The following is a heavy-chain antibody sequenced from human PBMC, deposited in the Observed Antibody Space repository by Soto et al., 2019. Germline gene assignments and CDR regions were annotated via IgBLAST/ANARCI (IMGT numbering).Heavy chain of an antibody. V-gene: IGHV3-23*01. J-gene: IGHJ5*01. CDR3: AKCSGDTPSSXFDF. D-gene: IGHD2-15*01. CDR2: ISSSGGST. CDR1: GFTFSSYA. Sequence: GGSLRLSCAASGFTFSSYAMGWVRQAPGKGLEWVSIISSSGGSTYYANSVKGRFTISRDKSQNTLDLQMDSLRAEDTAVYYCAKCSGDTPSSXFDFWGQGILVTVSS.